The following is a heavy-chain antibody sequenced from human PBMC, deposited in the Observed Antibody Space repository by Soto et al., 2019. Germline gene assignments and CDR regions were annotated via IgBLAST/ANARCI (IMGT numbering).Heavy chain of an antibody. CDR3: VKDGSSGWPYYYGMDV. Sequence: GGSLRLSCAASGFTFSSYGMHWVRQAPGKGLEWVAVISYDGRNKYYADSVKGRFTISRDNSKNTLYLQMSSLRPEDTAVYYCVKDGSSGWPYYYGMDVWGQGATVTVSS. CDR2: ISYDGRNK. CDR1: GFTFSSYG. J-gene: IGHJ6*02. V-gene: IGHV3-30*18. D-gene: IGHD6-19*01.